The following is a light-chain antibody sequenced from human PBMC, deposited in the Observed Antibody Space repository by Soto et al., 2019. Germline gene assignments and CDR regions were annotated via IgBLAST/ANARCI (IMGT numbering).Light chain of an antibody. Sequence: QSVLTQPASVSGSPGQSITISCTATSSDVGDYNYVSWYQHHPGKAPKLMIYDVTNRPSGVSTRFSGSKSGNTASLTISGLQAEDEAEYYCSSYTSSSTLEVVFGGGTKLTVL. CDR3: SSYTSSSTLEVV. J-gene: IGLJ2*01. CDR2: DVT. CDR1: SSDVGDYNY. V-gene: IGLV2-14*03.